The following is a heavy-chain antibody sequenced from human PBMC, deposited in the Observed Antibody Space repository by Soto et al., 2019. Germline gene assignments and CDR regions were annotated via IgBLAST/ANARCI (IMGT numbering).Heavy chain of an antibody. D-gene: IGHD1-1*01. V-gene: IGHV3-13*01. CDR3: ARGRPNDFVSSPSSMFDA. CDR1: GFNFETHD. CDR2: IGTLFDR. J-gene: IGHJ5*02. Sequence: GGSLRLSCVASGFNFETHDMHWVRQVTGKGLEWVAGIGTLFDRFYPDSVKGRFTISRENAKTSVFLQMNKLRTGDTGIYYCARGRPNDFVSSPSSMFDARGQGPLFTVPS.